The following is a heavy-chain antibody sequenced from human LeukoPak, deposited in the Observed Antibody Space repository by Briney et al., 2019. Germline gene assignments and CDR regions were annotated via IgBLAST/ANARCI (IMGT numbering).Heavy chain of an antibody. V-gene: IGHV4-31*03. Sequence: SETLSLTCTVSGGSISSGGYYWSWIRQHPGKGLEWIGYIYYSGSTYYNPSLKSRVTISVDTSKNQFSLKLSSVTAADTAVYYCARGTSITIFGVAADWFDPWGQGTLVTVSS. CDR3: ARGTSITIFGVAADWFDP. CDR2: IYYSGST. D-gene: IGHD3-3*01. CDR1: GGSISSGGYY. J-gene: IGHJ5*02.